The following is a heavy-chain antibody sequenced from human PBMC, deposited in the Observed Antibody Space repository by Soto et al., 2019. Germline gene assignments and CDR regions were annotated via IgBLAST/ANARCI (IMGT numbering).Heavy chain of an antibody. CDR1: GYSFTSYW. V-gene: IGHV5-51*01. Sequence: PGESLKISCKGSGYSFTSYWIGWVRQMPGKGLEWMGIIYPGDSDTRYSPSFQGQVTISADKSISTAYLQWSSLKASDTAMYYCARRRNWNDVMSQGIRLQKYYYGMDVWGQGTTVTVSS. J-gene: IGHJ6*02. D-gene: IGHD1-1*01. CDR2: IYPGDSDT. CDR3: ARRRNWNDVMSQGIRLQKYYYGMDV.